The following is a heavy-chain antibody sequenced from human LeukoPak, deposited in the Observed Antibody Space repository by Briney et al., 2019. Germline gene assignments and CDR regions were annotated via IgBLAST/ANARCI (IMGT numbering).Heavy chain of an antibody. CDR3: ARDSRRYSSGWYNY. D-gene: IGHD6-19*01. V-gene: IGHV1-2*02. J-gene: IGHJ4*02. Sequence: ASVKVSCKASGYTFTSYYMHWVRQARGQGLEWMGWINPNSGGTNYAQKFQDRVTMTRDTSISTAYMELSRLRSDDTAVYYCARDSRRYSSGWYNYWGQGTLVTVSS. CDR2: INPNSGGT. CDR1: GYTFTSYY.